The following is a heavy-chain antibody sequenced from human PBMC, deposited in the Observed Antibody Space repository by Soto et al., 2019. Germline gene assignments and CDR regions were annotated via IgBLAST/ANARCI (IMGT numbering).Heavy chain of an antibody. V-gene: IGHV3-30*03. CDR3: GIDHEDASCCHLGY. CDR2: ISYDGSYK. D-gene: IGHD2-15*01. CDR1: GFTFSDYG. J-gene: IGHJ4*02. Sequence: GGSLRLSCAASGFTFSDYGMHWVRQAPGTGLEWVAVISYDGSYKYYADSVKGRFTISRDNSKNTLYLQMTSLRTEDTAIYYSGIDHEDASCCHLGYCRQRTLGPVSS.